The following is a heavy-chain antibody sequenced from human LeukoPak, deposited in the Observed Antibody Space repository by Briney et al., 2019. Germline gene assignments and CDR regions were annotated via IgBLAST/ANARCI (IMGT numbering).Heavy chain of an antibody. V-gene: IGHV4-34*01. CDR1: GGSFSAYY. CDR2: INHSGST. Sequence: KPSETLSLTCAVYGGSFSAYYWSWIRQPPGKGVEWLGEINHSGSTNYNPSLKSRVTISIDTSKNQFSLEMSSVTAADTAVYYCARGRGARSSRWYNWFDPWGQGTLVTVSS. J-gene: IGHJ5*02. CDR3: ARGRGARSSRWYNWFDP. D-gene: IGHD6-13*01.